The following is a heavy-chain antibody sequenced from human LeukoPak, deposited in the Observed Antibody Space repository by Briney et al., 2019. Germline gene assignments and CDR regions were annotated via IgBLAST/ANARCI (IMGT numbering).Heavy chain of an antibody. Sequence: ASVKVSCKASGYTFTSYYMHWVRQAPGQGLEWMGIINPSGGGTSYAQKFQGRVTMTRDMSTSTAYMELSSLRSEDTAVYYCARVRGGSGRSYAADAFDIWGQGTMVTVSS. CDR3: ARVRGGSGRSYAADAFDI. D-gene: IGHD1-26*01. CDR2: INPSGGGT. J-gene: IGHJ3*02. CDR1: GYTFTSYY. V-gene: IGHV1-46*01.